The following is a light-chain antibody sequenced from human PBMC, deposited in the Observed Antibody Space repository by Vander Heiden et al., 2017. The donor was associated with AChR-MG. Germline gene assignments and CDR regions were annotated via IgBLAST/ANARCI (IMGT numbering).Light chain of an antibody. CDR2: VGTGGIVG. CDR3: GADHGSGSNLAVV. J-gene: IGLJ2*01. CDR1: SGYSKYK. V-gene: IGLV9-49*01. Sequence: QPVLTQPPSASASLGASVTLTCTLSSGYSKYKVDWYQQRQGKGPRFVMRVGTGGIVGSKGDGIPDRFSVLGSGLNRYLNIKNIQEEDESDYHCGADHGSGSNLAVVFGGGTKLTVL.